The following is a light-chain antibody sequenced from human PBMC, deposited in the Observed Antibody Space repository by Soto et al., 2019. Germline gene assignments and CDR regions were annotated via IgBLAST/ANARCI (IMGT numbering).Light chain of an antibody. J-gene: IGKJ1*01. V-gene: IGKV3-15*01. CDR3: QHYNKWPWR. CDR1: QSFTNN. Sequence: ESVMSHDRPTVSFSPDERSTLSCRSSQSFTNNLAWYQHKPGQAPRLVISGSYTRATDVPDRLSGSGYGTEFTLTISCLQSEDFAVYYCQHYNKWPWRFGHGTKVDIK. CDR2: GSY.